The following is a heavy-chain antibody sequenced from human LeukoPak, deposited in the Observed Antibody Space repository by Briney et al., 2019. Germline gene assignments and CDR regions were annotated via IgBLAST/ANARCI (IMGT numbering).Heavy chain of an antibody. Sequence: HPGGSLRLSCAASGFTFSSYAMSWVRQAPGKGLEWVSYISSSGSTIYYADSVKGRFTISRDNAKNSLYLQMNSLRAEDTAVYYCASVLRWPDYWGQGTLVTVSS. J-gene: IGHJ4*02. CDR3: ASVLRWPDY. CDR2: ISSSGSTI. D-gene: IGHD4-23*01. V-gene: IGHV3-48*04. CDR1: GFTFSSYA.